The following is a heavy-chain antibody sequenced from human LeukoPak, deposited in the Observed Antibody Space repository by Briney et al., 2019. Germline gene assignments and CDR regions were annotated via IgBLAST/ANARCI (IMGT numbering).Heavy chain of an antibody. Sequence: GGSLRLSCVASGFTFSSYVLHWVRQAPGRGLEWVALIWYDGSNKYYADSVKGRFTISRDNSKNTLYLQMNSLRAEDTAVYYCAKFRTTVTPSPFDYWGQGTLVTVSS. V-gene: IGHV3-30*02. CDR1: GFTFSSYV. D-gene: IGHD4-17*01. CDR2: IWYDGSNK. J-gene: IGHJ4*02. CDR3: AKFRTTVTPSPFDY.